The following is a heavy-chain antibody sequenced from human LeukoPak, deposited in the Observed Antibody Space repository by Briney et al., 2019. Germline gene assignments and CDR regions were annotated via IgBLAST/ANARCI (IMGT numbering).Heavy chain of an antibody. CDR3: AKGTAAGTILALDY. D-gene: IGHD6-13*01. CDR2: ISGSGGST. CDR1: GFTFSSYA. J-gene: IGHJ4*02. Sequence: GGSLRLSCAASGFTFSSYATSWVRQAPGKGLEWVSAISGSGGSTHYADSVKGRFTISRDNSKNTLYLQMNSLRAEDTAVYYCAKGTAAGTILALDYWGQGTLVTVSS. V-gene: IGHV3-23*01.